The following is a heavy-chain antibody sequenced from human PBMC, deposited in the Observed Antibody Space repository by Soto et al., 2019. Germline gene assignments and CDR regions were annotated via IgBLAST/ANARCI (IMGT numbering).Heavy chain of an antibody. CDR2: INPKGGGT. V-gene: IGHV1-2*06. CDR1: GYTFSGYY. D-gene: IGHD1-26*01. CDR3: ARVWVGASIDGMDV. Sequence: GASVKLSWKASGYTFSGYYISWGLKATGQGLEWMGRINPKGGGTDYAQKFQGRVTMTRDTSISTAYMELSSLKSDDTAVYYCARVWVGASIDGMDVWGLGTTVTVSS. J-gene: IGHJ6*02.